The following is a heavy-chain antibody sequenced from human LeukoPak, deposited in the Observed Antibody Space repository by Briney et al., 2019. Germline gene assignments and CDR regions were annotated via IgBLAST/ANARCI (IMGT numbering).Heavy chain of an antibody. J-gene: IGHJ4*02. CDR1: GFTFSSYG. CDR3: GRDSFEALDY. Sequence: PGGSLRLSCTASGFTFSSYGMHWVRQAPGKGLEWVAVISYDGSNKYYADSVKGRFTISRDNSKNTLYLQMNSLRAEDTAVYYCGRDSFEALDYWGQGTLVTVSS. V-gene: IGHV3-30*03. D-gene: IGHD3-9*01. CDR2: ISYDGSNK.